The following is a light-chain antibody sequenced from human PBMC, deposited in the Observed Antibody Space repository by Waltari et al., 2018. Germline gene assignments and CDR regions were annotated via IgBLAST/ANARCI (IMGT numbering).Light chain of an antibody. V-gene: IGKV3-11*01. Sequence: EIVLTQSPATLSLSPGERPTLSCRASQSVDSYLAWYQQKPGQAPRLLIYGASKRATGIPARFSGSGSGTDFTLTISSLEPEDFAVYYCQQRSNWPPITFGQGTRLEIK. CDR2: GAS. CDR3: QQRSNWPPIT. J-gene: IGKJ5*01. CDR1: QSVDSY.